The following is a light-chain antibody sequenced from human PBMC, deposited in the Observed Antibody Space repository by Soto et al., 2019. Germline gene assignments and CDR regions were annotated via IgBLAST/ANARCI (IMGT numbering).Light chain of an antibody. J-gene: IGKJ4*01. Sequence: EIVMTQSPATLSVSPGERATLSCRASQSVSSNLAWYQQRRGQAPRLLMFDTSTRASDTPARFSGSGSGTEFTLTIASLQSEDFAFYYCQQYNHWPRMLSFGGGTKVDIK. V-gene: IGKV3-15*01. CDR1: QSVSSN. CDR3: QQYNHWPRMLS. CDR2: DTS.